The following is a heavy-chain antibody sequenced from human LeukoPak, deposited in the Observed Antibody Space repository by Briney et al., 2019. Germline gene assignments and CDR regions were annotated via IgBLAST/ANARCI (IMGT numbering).Heavy chain of an antibody. CDR1: GGTFSSNA. Sequence: SVKVSCKASGGTFSSNAISWVRQAPGQGLEWMGGIIPIFGTANYAQKFQGRVTITADESTSTAYMELSSLRSEDTAVYYCASGYYYDSSGYYYDVDYWGQGTLVTVSS. V-gene: IGHV1-69*13. D-gene: IGHD3-22*01. J-gene: IGHJ4*02. CDR3: ASGYYYDSSGYYYDVDY. CDR2: IIPIFGTA.